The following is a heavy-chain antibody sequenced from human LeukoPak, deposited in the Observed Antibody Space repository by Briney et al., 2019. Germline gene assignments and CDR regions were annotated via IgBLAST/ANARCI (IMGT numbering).Heavy chain of an antibody. CDR1: GGSFSGYY. D-gene: IGHD4-17*01. V-gene: IGHV4-34*01. J-gene: IGHJ4*02. Sequence: PSETLSLTCTVSGGSFSGYYRTWIRQPPGKVLEWIGEINHSGSANYNPSLKSRVTISLDTSKNQFSLKLSSVTAADTAVYYCASGQGTVTTHWGQGTLVTVPS. CDR3: ASGQGTVTTH. CDR2: INHSGSA.